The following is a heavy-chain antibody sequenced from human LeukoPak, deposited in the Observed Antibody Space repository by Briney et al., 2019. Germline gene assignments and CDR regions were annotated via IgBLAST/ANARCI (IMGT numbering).Heavy chain of an antibody. CDR3: ARTYYYGSGSYYDSWDGFDI. CDR1: GYSISSGYY. Sequence: KSSETLSLTCTVSGYSISSGYYWGWIRQPPGKGLEWIGTIYQSGSTYYNPSLKSRVTISIDTSKNQFSLKLNSVTAADTAVYYCARTYYYGSGSYYDSWDGFDIWGQGTMVTVSS. J-gene: IGHJ3*02. D-gene: IGHD3-10*01. CDR2: IYQSGST. V-gene: IGHV4-38-2*02.